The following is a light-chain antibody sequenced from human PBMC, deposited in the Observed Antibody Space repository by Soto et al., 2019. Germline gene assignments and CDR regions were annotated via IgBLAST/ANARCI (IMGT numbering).Light chain of an antibody. J-gene: IGKJ1*01. CDR1: QSVSSSY. V-gene: IGKV3-20*01. CDR3: QQYGSSPVE. CDR2: GAS. Sequence: EIVLTQSPVTLSLSPGERATLSCRASQSVSSSYLAWYQQKPGQAPRPLIYGASSRATGIPDRFSGSGSGTDFTLTISRLEPEDFAVYYCQQYGSSPVEFGQGTKVDIK.